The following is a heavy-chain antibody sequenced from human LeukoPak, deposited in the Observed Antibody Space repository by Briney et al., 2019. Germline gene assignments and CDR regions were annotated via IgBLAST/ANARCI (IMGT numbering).Heavy chain of an antibody. CDR2: FDPEDGET. CDR1: GYTLTELS. D-gene: IGHD3-10*01. Sequence: ASVKVSCKVSGYTLTELSMHWVRQAPGKGLEWMGGFDPEDGETIYAQKSQGRVTMTEDTSTDTAYMELSSLRSEDTAVYYCAAPETYGSGSPFDYWGQGTLVTVSS. J-gene: IGHJ4*02. CDR3: AAPETYGSGSPFDY. V-gene: IGHV1-24*01.